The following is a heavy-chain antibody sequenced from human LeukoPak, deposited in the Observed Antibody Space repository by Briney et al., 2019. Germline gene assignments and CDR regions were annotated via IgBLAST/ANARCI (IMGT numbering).Heavy chain of an antibody. J-gene: IGHJ4*02. D-gene: IGHD3-9*01. CDR2: ISYDGSNK. CDR1: GFTFSSYA. Sequence: PGGSLRLSCAASGFTFSSYAMPWVRQAPGKGLEWVAVISYDGSNKYYADSVKGRFTISRDNSKNTLYLQMNSLRAEDTAVYYCARDMAYDILTGYPDYWGQGTLVTVSS. V-gene: IGHV3-30-3*01. CDR3: ARDMAYDILTGYPDY.